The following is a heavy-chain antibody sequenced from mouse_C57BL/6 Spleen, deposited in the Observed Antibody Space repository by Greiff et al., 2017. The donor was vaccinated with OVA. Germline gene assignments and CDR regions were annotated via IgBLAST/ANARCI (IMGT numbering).Heavy chain of an antibody. D-gene: IGHD1-1*01. CDR2: ISSGGDYI. J-gene: IGHJ3*01. CDR1: GFTFSSYA. CDR3: TREDYGSSLAY. V-gene: IGHV5S21*01. Sequence: VMLVESGEGLVKPGGSLKLSCAASGFTFSSYAMSWVRQTPEKRLEWVAYISSGGDYIYYADTVKGRFTISRDNTRNTLYLQMSSLKSEDTAMYYCTREDYGSSLAYWGQGTLVTVSA.